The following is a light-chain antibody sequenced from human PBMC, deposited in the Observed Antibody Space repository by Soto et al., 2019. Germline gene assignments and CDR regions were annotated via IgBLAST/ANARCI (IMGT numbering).Light chain of an antibody. CDR3: QQYGSSSWT. CDR2: GAS. CDR1: QGVSSTY. Sequence: IVLTQSPGTLSLSPWERATLSCRASQGVSSTYLAWYQQKRGQAPRLLIFGASIRATDIPDRFSGSGSGTDFTLTISRLEPEDFAVYYCQQYGSSSWTFGQGTKVDIK. V-gene: IGKV3-20*01. J-gene: IGKJ1*01.